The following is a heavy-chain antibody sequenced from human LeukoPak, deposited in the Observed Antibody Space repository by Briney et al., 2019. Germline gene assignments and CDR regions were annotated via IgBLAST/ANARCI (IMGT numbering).Heavy chain of an antibody. D-gene: IGHD1-26*01. CDR3: AKDRSIGAYYTFDH. Sequence: GGSLRLSCAASGFTVTDYAMTWVRQAPGKGLEWVSSISASGGMTYYADSVKGRFTVSRDNSKNSLYLQMNSLTAADTAVYYCAKDRSIGAYYTFDHWGQGTLVTVSS. J-gene: IGHJ4*02. CDR1: GFTVTDYA. CDR2: ISASGGMT. V-gene: IGHV3-23*01.